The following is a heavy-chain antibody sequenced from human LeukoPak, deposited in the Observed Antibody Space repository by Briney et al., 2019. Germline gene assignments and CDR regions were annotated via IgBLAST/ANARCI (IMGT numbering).Heavy chain of an antibody. Sequence: GGSLRLSCAVSGFTFSSFGMHWVSQAPGKGLEWVTVTSYDGNEKYYADSVKGRFTISRDNSKNTVYLQMNSLRAEDTAVYYCATGGTRAATGRMGFWGQGTLVTVSS. CDR3: ATGGTRAATGRMGF. D-gene: IGHD6-25*01. CDR1: GFTFSSFG. J-gene: IGHJ4*02. V-gene: IGHV3-30*03. CDR2: TSYDGNEK.